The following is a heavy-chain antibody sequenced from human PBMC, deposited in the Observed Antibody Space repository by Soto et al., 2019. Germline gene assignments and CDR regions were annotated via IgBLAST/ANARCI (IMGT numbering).Heavy chain of an antibody. V-gene: IGHV3-21*01. D-gene: IGHD6-13*01. J-gene: IGHJ5*02. CDR3: TRDASRDSSARGWFDP. Sequence: GGSLRLSCAASGFTFRSFTMNWVRQAPGKGLEWVSTISSNRAYIYYTDALRGRFTISRDNAKNSLHLQMNSLRAEDTAVYYCTRDASRDSSARGWFDPWGPGTLVTVSS. CDR2: ISSNRAYI. CDR1: GFTFRSFT.